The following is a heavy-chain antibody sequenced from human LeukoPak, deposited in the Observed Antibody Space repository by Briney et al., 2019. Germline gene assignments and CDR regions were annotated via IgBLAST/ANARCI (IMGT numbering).Heavy chain of an antibody. J-gene: IGHJ6*02. Sequence: GGSLRLSCEASGFTFSIRGMHWVRQAPGKGLEWVAVISYDGSNKYYADSVKGRFTISRDNSKNTLYLQMNSLRAEDTAVYYCANEAPEYYYYGMDVWGQGTTVTVSS. CDR1: GFTFSIRG. CDR2: ISYDGSNK. V-gene: IGHV3-30*18. CDR3: ANEAPEYYYYGMDV.